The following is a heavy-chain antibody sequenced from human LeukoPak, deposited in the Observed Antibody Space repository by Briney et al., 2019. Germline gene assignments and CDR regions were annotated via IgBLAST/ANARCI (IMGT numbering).Heavy chain of an antibody. V-gene: IGHV4-38-2*02. J-gene: IGHJ3*02. D-gene: IGHD6-6*01. CDR2: IHYRGNM. CDR1: GYSISSGYY. Sequence: SETLSLTCTVSGYSISSGYYWGWIRQPPGKGLEWIGSIHYRGNMYYNPSLKSRVTISVDTSKNQFSLKLSSVTAADTAVYYCARGGWGIAARGAFDIWGQGTMVTVSS. CDR3: ARGGWGIAARGAFDI.